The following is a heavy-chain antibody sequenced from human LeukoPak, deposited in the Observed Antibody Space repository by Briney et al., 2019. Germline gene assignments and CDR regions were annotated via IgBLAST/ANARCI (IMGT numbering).Heavy chain of an antibody. V-gene: IGHV3-30-3*01. D-gene: IGHD1-1*01. Sequence: GGSLRLSCAASGFTFISYAMHWVRQAPGKGLEWVAVISYDGSNKYYADSVKGRFTISRDNSKNTLYLQMNSLRAEDTAMYYCARLTGTDYWGQGTLVTVSS. CDR2: ISYDGSNK. J-gene: IGHJ4*02. CDR1: GFTFISYA. CDR3: ARLTGTDY.